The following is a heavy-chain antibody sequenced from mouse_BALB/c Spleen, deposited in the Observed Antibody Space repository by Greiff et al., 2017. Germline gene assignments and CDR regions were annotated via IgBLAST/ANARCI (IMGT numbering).Heavy chain of an antibody. J-gene: IGHJ4*01. V-gene: IGHV5-6-4*01. CDR2: ISSGGSYT. CDR3: TRDYAMDY. CDR1: GFTFSSYT. Sequence: DVHLVESGGGLVKPGGSLKLSCAASGFTFSSYTMSWVRQTPEKRLEWVATISSGGSYTYYPDSVKGRFTISRDNAKNTLYLQMSSLKSEDTAMYYCTRDYAMDYWGQGTSVTVSS.